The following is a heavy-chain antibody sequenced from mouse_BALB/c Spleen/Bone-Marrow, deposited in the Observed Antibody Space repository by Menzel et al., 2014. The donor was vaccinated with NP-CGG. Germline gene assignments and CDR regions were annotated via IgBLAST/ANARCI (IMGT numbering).Heavy chain of an antibody. CDR1: GYTFXSYW. CDR3: ASRDSSGYVPDY. Sequence: QVQLQQSGAELVKPGASVKLSCKTSGYTFXSYWIQWVKQRPGQGLGWIGEIFPGTGTTYYNEKFKGKATLTIDTSSSTAYMQLSSLTSEDSAVYFCASRDSSGYVPDYWGQGTTLTVSS. V-gene: IGHV1S132*01. J-gene: IGHJ2*01. CDR2: IFPGTGTT. D-gene: IGHD3-2*01.